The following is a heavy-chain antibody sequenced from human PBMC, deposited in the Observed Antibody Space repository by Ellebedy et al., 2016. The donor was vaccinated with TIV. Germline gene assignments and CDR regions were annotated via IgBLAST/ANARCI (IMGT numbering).Heavy chain of an antibody. V-gene: IGHV3-23*01. CDR1: GFTFSNYA. D-gene: IGHD6-19*01. CDR2: TSGRGGGT. Sequence: GESLKISCAGSGFTFSNYAMNWVRQAPGEGLEWVSSTSGRGGGTSYADSVKGRFTISRDNSKNTVYLQMNSLRVEDTAVYYCAKEGYSSGGYGGAFEIWGPGTTVTVSS. J-gene: IGHJ3*02. CDR3: AKEGYSSGGYGGAFEI.